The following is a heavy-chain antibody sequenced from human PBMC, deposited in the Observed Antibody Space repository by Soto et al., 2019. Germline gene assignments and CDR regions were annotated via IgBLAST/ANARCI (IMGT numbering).Heavy chain of an antibody. CDR2: IRSKANTYAT. D-gene: IGHD5-12*01. Sequence: PGGSLRLSCAASGFAFSDSTIHWVRQASGKGLEWVGRIRSKANTYATAYTASVKGRFTVSRDDSNSTAYLQMNSLKSEDTAVYFCTGRIVATVPVFDSWGQGTLVTVSS. J-gene: IGHJ4*02. CDR3: TGRIVATVPVFDS. V-gene: IGHV3-73*01. CDR1: GFAFSDST.